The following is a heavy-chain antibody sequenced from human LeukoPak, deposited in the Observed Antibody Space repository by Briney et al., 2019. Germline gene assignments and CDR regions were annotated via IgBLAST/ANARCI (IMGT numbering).Heavy chain of an antibody. CDR1: GYTFTGYA. CDR2: INTGSGNT. V-gene: IGHV1-3*04. Sequence: ASVKVSCKASGYTFTGYALHWVRQAPGQGLEWMGWINTGSGNTKYSQRFQDRVTITMDTSAGTVYMEMNDLGSEDTAVYYCARGYSGCFHYWGQGALVTVSS. J-gene: IGHJ4*02. CDR3: ARGYSGCFHY. D-gene: IGHD1-26*01.